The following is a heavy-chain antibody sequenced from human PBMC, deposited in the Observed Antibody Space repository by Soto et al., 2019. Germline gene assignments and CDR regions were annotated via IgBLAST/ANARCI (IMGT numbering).Heavy chain of an antibody. V-gene: IGHV4-30-2*01. J-gene: IGHJ6*02. D-gene: IGHD3-10*01. Sequence: TLSLTCAVSGGSISSGGYSWSWIRQPPGKGLEWIGYIYHSGSTYYNPSLKSRVTISVDRSKNQFSLKLSSVTAADTAVYYCASGASTYYYSAGMDVWGQGTTVTVSS. CDR3: ASGASTYYYSAGMDV. CDR2: IYHSGST. CDR1: GGSISSGGYS.